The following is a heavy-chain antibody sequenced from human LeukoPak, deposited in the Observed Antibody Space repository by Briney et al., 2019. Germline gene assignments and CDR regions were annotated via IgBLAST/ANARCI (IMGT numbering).Heavy chain of an antibody. V-gene: IGHV3-30*03. CDR2: ISYEGSYE. D-gene: IGHD6-13*01. CDR1: GFTFSSYG. CDR3: ARYETGYSSSWYYFDY. Sequence: SGGSLRLSCAASGFTFSSYGMHWVRQAPGKGLEWVAIISYEGSYELYADSVKGRFTISRDNSKNTLYLQMNSLRAEDTAVYYCARYETGYSSSWYYFDYWGQGTLVTVSS. J-gene: IGHJ4*02.